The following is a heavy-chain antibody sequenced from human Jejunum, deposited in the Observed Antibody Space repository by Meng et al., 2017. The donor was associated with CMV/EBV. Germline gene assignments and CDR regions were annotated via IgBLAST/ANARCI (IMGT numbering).Heavy chain of an antibody. CDR3: ARGRVYYSGWNPPYRMDV. D-gene: IGHD3-10*01. CDR2: ISNSGTT. V-gene: IGHV4-59*01. CDR1: SISSFY. Sequence: SISSFYGTWIRKPPGKGMEWIGYISNSGTTNYNPSLKSRLTMSVDASQNQFSLNLNSVTAADTGLYYCARGRVYYSGWNPPYRMDVWGQGTTVTVSS. J-gene: IGHJ6*02.